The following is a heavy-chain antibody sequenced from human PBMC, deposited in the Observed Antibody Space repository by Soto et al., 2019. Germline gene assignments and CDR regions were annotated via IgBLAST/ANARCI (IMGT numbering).Heavy chain of an antibody. D-gene: IGHD2-15*01. CDR1: GFTFSSYG. CDR3: AKDLIVVVVAATGYMDV. V-gene: IGHV3-30*18. J-gene: IGHJ6*03. Sequence: QVQLVESGGGVVQPGRSLRLSWAASGFTFSSYGMHWVRQAPGKGLEWVAVISYDGSNKYYADSVKGRFTISRDNSKNTLYLQMNSLRAEDTAVYYCAKDLIVVVVAATGYMDVWGKGTTVTVSS. CDR2: ISYDGSNK.